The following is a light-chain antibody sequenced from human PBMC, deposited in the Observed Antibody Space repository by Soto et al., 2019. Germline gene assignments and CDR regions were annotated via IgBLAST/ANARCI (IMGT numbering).Light chain of an antibody. CDR3: SSYTSSSTLWVV. Sequence: QSALTQPATVSGSPGQSITISCTGTSSDVGGYNYVSWYQQHPGKAPKLMIYEVSNRPSGVSNRFSGSKSGNTASLTISGLQAEDDADYYCSSYTSSSTLWVVFGGGTKLTVL. J-gene: IGLJ2*01. V-gene: IGLV2-14*01. CDR1: SSDVGGYNY. CDR2: EVS.